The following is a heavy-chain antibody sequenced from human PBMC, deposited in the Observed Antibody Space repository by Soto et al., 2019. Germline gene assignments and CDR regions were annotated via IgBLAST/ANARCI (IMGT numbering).Heavy chain of an antibody. CDR3: AREGVAPYYYYGMDV. D-gene: IGHD5-12*01. Sequence: GASVKVSCKASGYTFTNYAMHWVRQAPGKRLEWMGWINAGNGNTKYSQKFQGRVTITRDTSASTAYMELSSLRSEDTAVYYCAREGVAPYYYYGMDVWGQGTPVTVSS. V-gene: IGHV1-3*01. CDR2: INAGNGNT. J-gene: IGHJ6*02. CDR1: GYTFTNYA.